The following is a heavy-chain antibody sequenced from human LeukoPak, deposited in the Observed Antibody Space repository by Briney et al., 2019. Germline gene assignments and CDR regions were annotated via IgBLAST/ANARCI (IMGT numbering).Heavy chain of an antibody. CDR1: GFTFSDHY. CDR2: ISGSGGST. Sequence: PGGSLRLSCAASGFTFSDHYMDWVRQAPGKGLEWVSAISGSGGSTYYADSVKGRFTISRDNSKNTLYLQMNSLRAEDTAVYYCAKDPTLHCSSTSCYAFDIWGQGTMVTVSS. D-gene: IGHD2-2*01. J-gene: IGHJ3*02. CDR3: AKDPTLHCSSTSCYAFDI. V-gene: IGHV3-23*01.